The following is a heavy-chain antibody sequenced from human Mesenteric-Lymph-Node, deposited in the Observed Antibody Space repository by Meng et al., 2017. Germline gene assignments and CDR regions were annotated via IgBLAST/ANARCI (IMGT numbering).Heavy chain of an antibody. J-gene: IGHJ4*02. CDR3: AGWGSRNY. CDR2: INPDGSEK. D-gene: IGHD7-27*01. Sequence: GGSLRLSCAASGFTFDDYAMHWVRQAPGKGLEWVANINPDGSEKRNVDSVKGRFTVSRDNAKNSLYLQMNSLRVEDTAVYYCAGWGSRNYWGQGILVTVSS. CDR1: GFTFDDYA. V-gene: IGHV3-7*01.